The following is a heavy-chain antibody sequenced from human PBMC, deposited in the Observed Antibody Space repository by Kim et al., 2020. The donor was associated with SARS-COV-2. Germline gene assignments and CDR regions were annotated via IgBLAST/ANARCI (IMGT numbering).Heavy chain of an antibody. CDR3: ARGGITIFGVVNAIDY. D-gene: IGHD3-3*01. Sequence: SRKSRVTTSVDTSKNQFSLRLGSVTAADTAVYYCARGGITIFGVVNAIDYWGQGTLVTVSS. J-gene: IGHJ4*02. V-gene: IGHV4-59*09.